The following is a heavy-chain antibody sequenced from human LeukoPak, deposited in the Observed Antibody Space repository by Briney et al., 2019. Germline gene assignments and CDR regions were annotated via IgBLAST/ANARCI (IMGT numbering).Heavy chain of an antibody. CDR2: MNPKTGNT. V-gene: IGHV1-8*01. CDR3: VRIDYSNAFDI. CDR1: GYTFTNFD. Sequence: ASVKVSCKASGYTFTNFDINWVRQATGQGLEWMGWMNPKTGNTGSAQNLQGRVTITGNTSISTAYMGLSSLRSEDTAVYYCVRIDYSNAFDIWGQGTMVTVSS. J-gene: IGHJ3*02. D-gene: IGHD4-11*01.